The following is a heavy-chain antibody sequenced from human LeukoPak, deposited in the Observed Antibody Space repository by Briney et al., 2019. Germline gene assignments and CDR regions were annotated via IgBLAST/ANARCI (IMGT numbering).Heavy chain of an antibody. D-gene: IGHD2-21*02. Sequence: TGESLKISCKGSGYSFTSYWIGWVRQMPGKGLEWMGIIYPGDSDTRYSPSFQGQVTISADKSISTAYLQWSSLKASDTAMYYCASMRKDAYCGGDCYSFDYWGQGTLVTVSS. CDR2: IYPGDSDT. V-gene: IGHV5-51*01. CDR3: ASMRKDAYCGGDCYSFDY. J-gene: IGHJ4*02. CDR1: GYSFTSYW.